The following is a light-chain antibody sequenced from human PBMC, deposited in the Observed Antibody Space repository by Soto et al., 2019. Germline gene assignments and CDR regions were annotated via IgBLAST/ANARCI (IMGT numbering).Light chain of an antibody. CDR3: SSYTRTNTLV. V-gene: IGLV2-14*01. Sequence: QSALTQPASVSGSPGQSITISCTGTSSDVGGYDYVSWYQQHPGKAPKLMIYDVTNRPSGVSNRFSGSKSGNTASLTISGLQAEDEADYYCSSYTRTNTLVLGGGTKLTVL. CDR1: SSDVGGYDY. CDR2: DVT. J-gene: IGLJ2*01.